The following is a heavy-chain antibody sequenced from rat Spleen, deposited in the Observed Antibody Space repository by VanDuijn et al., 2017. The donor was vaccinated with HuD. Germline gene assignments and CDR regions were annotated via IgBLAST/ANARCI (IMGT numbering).Heavy chain of an antibody. CDR3: TRGLATDDY. CDR1: GFSLSNYG. Sequence: QVQLKESGPGLVQPSQTLSLTCTVSGFSLSNYGVIWVRQPPGKGLEWIAAISSGGSTYYNSALKSRLSISRDTSKSQVFLKMNSLQTEDTAIYFCTRGLATDDYWGQGVMVTVSS. CDR2: ISSGGST. D-gene: IGHD1-11*01. J-gene: IGHJ2*01. V-gene: IGHV2S8*01.